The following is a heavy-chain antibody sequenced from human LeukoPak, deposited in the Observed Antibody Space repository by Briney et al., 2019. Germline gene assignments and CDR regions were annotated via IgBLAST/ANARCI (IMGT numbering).Heavy chain of an antibody. V-gene: IGHV1-46*01. CDR1: GYTFTSYY. J-gene: IGHJ4*02. D-gene: IGHD3-22*01. CDR2: INPSGGST. CDR3: AGDPLDSSASIVPFDY. Sequence: GASVKVSCKASGYTFTSYYMHWVRQAPGQGLEWMGIINPSGGSTSYSQKFQGRVTMTRDMSTSTVYMELSSLRSDDTAVYYCAGDPLDSSASIVPFDYWGQGTLVTVSS.